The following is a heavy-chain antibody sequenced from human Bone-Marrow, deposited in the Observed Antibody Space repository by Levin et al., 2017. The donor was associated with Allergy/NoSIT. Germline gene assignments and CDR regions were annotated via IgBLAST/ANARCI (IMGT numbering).Heavy chain of an antibody. V-gene: IGHV2-5*02. D-gene: IGHD1-1*01. CDR1: GFSLTTSGVG. Sequence: SGPTLVKPTQTLTLTCTFSGFSLTTSGVGVGWIRQPPGKALEWLVVIYWDDDKRYSPSLKSRLTITKDTSKNQVVLTMTNMDPVETAKYYWGHRGGGYNWNEAYFDHWGQGTLVTVSS. CDR3: GHRGGGYNWNEAYFDH. CDR2: IYWDDDK. J-gene: IGHJ4*02.